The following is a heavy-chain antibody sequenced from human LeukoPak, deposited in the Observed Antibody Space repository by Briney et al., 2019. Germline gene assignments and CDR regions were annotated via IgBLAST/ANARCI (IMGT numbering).Heavy chain of an antibody. J-gene: IGHJ4*02. D-gene: IGHD5-18*01. CDR2: IYPDDSNT. CDR1: GYSFTTYW. CDR3: ARRYGYSPATYYFDY. V-gene: IGHV5-51*01. Sequence: GESLKISCQGSGYSFTTYWIAWVRQMPGKGLEWMGIIYPDDSNTRYSPSFQGQVTISADKSIRTAYLQWSSLKASDTAMYYCARRYGYSPATYYFDYWGQGTLVTVSS.